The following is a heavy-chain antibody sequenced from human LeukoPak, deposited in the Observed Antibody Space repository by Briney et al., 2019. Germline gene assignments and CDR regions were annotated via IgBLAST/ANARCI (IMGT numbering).Heavy chain of an antibody. D-gene: IGHD6-19*01. V-gene: IGHV7-4-1*02. CDR3: ARDICSGCSPNWFDP. Sequence: ASVTVSCKASGYTFTSYAMNWVRQAPGQGLEWMGWINTNTGNPTYAQGFTGRFVFSLDTSVSTAYLQISSLKAEDTAVYYCARDICSGCSPNWFDPWGQGTLVTVSS. CDR2: INTNTGNP. CDR1: GYTFTSYA. J-gene: IGHJ5*02.